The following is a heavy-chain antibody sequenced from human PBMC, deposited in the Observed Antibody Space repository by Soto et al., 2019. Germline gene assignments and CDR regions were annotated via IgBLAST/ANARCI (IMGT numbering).Heavy chain of an antibody. CDR1: GGTFSSYA. D-gene: IGHD5-18*01. Sequence: QVQLVQSGAEVKKPGSSVKVSCTASGGTFSSYAISWVRQAPGQGLEWMGGIIPIFGTANYAQKFQGRVTTTADKSTSTAYMELSNLRSEDTAVYYYATLGGKAMVKSHFWGQGTLVTVSS. CDR2: IIPIFGTA. CDR3: ATLGGKAMVKSHF. V-gene: IGHV1-69*06. J-gene: IGHJ4*02.